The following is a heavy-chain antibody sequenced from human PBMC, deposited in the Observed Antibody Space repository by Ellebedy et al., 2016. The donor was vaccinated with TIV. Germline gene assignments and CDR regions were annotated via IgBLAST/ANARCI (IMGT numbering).Heavy chain of an antibody. Sequence: GESLKISCAASGFTFSSYWMSWVRQAPGKGLEWVANIKQDGSEKYYVDSVKGRFTISRDNAKNSLYLQMNSLRAEDTAVYYCAREGRTYYYDSSGYDIWGQGTLVTVSS. CDR1: GFTFSSYW. CDR3: AREGRTYYYDSSGYDI. D-gene: IGHD3-22*01. J-gene: IGHJ4*02. V-gene: IGHV3-7*03. CDR2: IKQDGSEK.